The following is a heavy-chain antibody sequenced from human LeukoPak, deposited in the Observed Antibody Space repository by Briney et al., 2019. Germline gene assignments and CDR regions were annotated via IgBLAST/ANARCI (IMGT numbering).Heavy chain of an antibody. V-gene: IGHV4-59*01. D-gene: IGHD3-22*01. CDR1: GGSISSYY. CDR2: IYYSGST. J-gene: IGHJ3*02. CDR3: ARALYYYDSSGPDAFDI. Sequence: SETLSLTCSVSGGSISSYYWSWIRQPPGKGLEWIGYIYYSGSTNYNPSLKSRVTISVDTPKNQFSLKLSSVTAADTAVHYCARALYYYDSSGPDAFDIWGQGTMVTVSS.